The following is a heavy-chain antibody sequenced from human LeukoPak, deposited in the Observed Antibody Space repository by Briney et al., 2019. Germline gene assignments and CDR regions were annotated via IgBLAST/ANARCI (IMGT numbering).Heavy chain of an antibody. CDR1: GFTFSSYS. D-gene: IGHD1-26*01. J-gene: IGHJ3*02. CDR2: ISRSSSYI. CDR3: ARDQGGKDAFDI. V-gene: IGHV3-21*01. Sequence: GGSLRLSCAASGFTFSSYSMNWVRQAPGKGLEWVSSISRSSSYIYYADSVKGRFTISRDNAKNSLYLQMNSLRAEDTAVYYCARDQGGKDAFDIWGQGTMVTVSS.